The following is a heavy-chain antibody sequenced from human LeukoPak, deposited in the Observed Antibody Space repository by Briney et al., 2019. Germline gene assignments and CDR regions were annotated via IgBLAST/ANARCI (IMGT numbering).Heavy chain of an antibody. CDR3: ARWDYSSGYYRLGY. V-gene: IGHV4-59*01. CDR2: IYYSGST. Sequence: SETLSLTCSVSGGSISGFYWTWIRQPPGQGLQWIGYIYYSGSTNYNPSLKSRVTISVDTSKNQFSLKLSSVTAADTAVYYCARWDYSSGYYRLGYWGQGTLVTVSS. CDR1: GGSISGFY. D-gene: IGHD3-22*01. J-gene: IGHJ4*02.